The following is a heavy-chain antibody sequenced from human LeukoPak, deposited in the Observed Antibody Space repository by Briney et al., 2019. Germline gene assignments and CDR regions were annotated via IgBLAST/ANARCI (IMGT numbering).Heavy chain of an antibody. CDR1: GGSISNYY. V-gene: IGHV4-4*07. D-gene: IGHD6-13*01. CDR2: IYTSGST. J-gene: IGHJ5*02. Sequence: SETLCLTCTVSGGSISNYYWSWIRQPAGKGLEWIGRIYTSGSTNYNPSLKSRVTMSVDTSKNQFSLKLSSVTAADTAVYYCARDGSIAAAGTWWFDPWGQGTLVTVSS. CDR3: ARDGSIAAAGTWWFDP.